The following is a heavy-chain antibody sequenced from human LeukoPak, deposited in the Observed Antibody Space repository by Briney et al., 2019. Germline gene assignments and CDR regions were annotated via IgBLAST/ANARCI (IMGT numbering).Heavy chain of an antibody. CDR2: IYSTGNT. CDR1: GFTFSSDF. V-gene: IGHV3-66*01. CDR3: ARDVNYDHHY. J-gene: IGHJ4*02. Sequence: GGSLRLSCAASGFTFSSDFVSWVRQAPGKGLEWISVIYSTGNTFYADSVKGRFTISRDNSKNTVSLQMNSLRAEDTAVYYCARDVNYDHHYWGQETLVTVSS. D-gene: IGHD1-7*01.